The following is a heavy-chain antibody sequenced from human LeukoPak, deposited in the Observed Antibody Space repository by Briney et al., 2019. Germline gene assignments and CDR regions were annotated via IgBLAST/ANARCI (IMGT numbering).Heavy chain of an antibody. D-gene: IGHD1-1*01. CDR3: ARDSGHVSPQLFDY. V-gene: IGHV4-59*01. CDR1: GGSISGYY. CDR2: IYYSGST. Sequence: KPSETLSLTCTVSGGSISGYYWSWIRQPPGKGLEWIGYIYYSGSTNYNPSLKSRVTISVDTSKNQFSLKLSSVTAADTAVYYCARDSGHVSPQLFDYWGQGTLVTVSS. J-gene: IGHJ4*02.